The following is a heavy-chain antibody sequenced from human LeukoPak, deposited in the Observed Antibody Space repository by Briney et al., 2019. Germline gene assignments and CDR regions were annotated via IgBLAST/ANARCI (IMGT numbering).Heavy chain of an antibody. CDR2: IYYSGST. CDR1: GGSISSYY. J-gene: IGHJ4*02. Sequence: SETLSLTCTVSGGSISSYYWSWIRQPPGKGLEWIGYIYYSGSTNYNPSLKSRVTISVDTSKNQFSLKLSSVTAADPAVYYCARGGGHDYVNYWGQGTLVTVSS. V-gene: IGHV4-59*01. CDR3: ARGGGHDYVNY. D-gene: IGHD3-16*01.